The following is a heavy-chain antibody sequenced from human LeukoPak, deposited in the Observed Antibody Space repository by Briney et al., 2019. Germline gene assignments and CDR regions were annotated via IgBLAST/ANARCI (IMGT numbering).Heavy chain of an antibody. J-gene: IGHJ4*02. V-gene: IGHV4-34*01. CDR3: ARRGHYYGSVIYYQSDFDY. Sequence: PSETLSLTCTVTGGSTSSYYWSWIRQPPGKGLEWIGEINNSGSTNYNPSLKSRVTISVDTTKNQFSLKLSSVTAADTAVYYCARRGHYYGSVIYYQSDFDYWGQGTLVTVSS. CDR1: GGSTSSYY. CDR2: INNSGST. D-gene: IGHD3-10*01.